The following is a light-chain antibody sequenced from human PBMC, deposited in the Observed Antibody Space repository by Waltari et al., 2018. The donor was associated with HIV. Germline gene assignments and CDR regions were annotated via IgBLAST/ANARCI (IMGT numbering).Light chain of an antibody. CDR3: CSYAGSYTLV. CDR2: DVT. CDR1: RSYVGGYKS. V-gene: IGLV2-11*01. J-gene: IGLJ3*02. Sequence: QSALTQPRSVSGSPGQSVTISCPGTRSYVGGYKSVSWYQQPPAKAPKLMIYDVTKRPSGVPDRFSGSKSVNTASLTISGLEAEDEADYYCCSYAGSYTLVFGGGTKLTVL.